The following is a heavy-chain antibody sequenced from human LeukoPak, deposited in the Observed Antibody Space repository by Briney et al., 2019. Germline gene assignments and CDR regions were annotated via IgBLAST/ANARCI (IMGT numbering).Heavy chain of an antibody. CDR2: ISAYNGNT. V-gene: IGHV1-18*01. D-gene: IGHD3-22*01. J-gene: IGHJ3*02. CDR1: GYTFTSYG. Sequence: ASVKVSCKASGYTFTSYGISWVRQAPGQGLEWMGWISAYNGNTNYAQKLQGRVTMTTDTSTSTAYMELSSLRSEDTAVYYCARDYQPISQVVITDAFDIWGQGTMVTVSS. CDR3: ARDYQPISQVVITDAFDI.